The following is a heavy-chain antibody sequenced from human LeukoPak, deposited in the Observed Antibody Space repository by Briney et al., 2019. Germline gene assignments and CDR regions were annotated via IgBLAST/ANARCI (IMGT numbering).Heavy chain of an antibody. CDR1: GGTFSSYA. CDR2: IIPIFGTA. CDR3: ASRLGYDFWTNYYMDV. V-gene: IGHV1-69*05. Sequence: ASVKVSCKASGGTFSSYAISWVRQAPGQGLEWMGGIIPIFGTANYAQKFQGRVTITTDESTSTAYMELSSLRSEDTAVYYCASRLGYDFWTNYYMDVWVKGTTVTVSS. J-gene: IGHJ6*03. D-gene: IGHD3-3*01.